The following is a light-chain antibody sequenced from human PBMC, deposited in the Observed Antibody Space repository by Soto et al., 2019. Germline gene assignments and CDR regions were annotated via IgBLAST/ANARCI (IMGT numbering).Light chain of an antibody. CDR2: WAS. V-gene: IGKV4-1*01. Sequence: DIVMTQSPDSLAVSLGERATINCKSSQSVLYSSNNKNYLAWYQQKPGQPPKLLIYWASTRESGVPDRFSGSGSGIDFTLTISSLQAEDVAVYYCQQYYSTWYTFGQGTKLEIK. CDR1: QSVLYSSNNKNY. CDR3: QQYYSTWYT. J-gene: IGKJ2*01.